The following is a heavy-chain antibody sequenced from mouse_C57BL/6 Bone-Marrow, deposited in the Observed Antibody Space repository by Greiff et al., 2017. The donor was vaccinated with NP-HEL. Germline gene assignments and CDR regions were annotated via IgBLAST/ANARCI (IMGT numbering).Heavy chain of an antibody. Sequence: EVKLVESGGDLVKPGGSLKLSCAASGFTFSSYGMSWVRQTPDKRLEWVATISSGGSYTYYPDSVKGRFTISRDNAKNTLYLQMSSLKSEDTAMYYCARQGPYWGQGTLVTVSA. V-gene: IGHV5-6*02. CDR1: GFTFSSYG. J-gene: IGHJ3*01. CDR2: ISSGGSYT. CDR3: ARQGPY.